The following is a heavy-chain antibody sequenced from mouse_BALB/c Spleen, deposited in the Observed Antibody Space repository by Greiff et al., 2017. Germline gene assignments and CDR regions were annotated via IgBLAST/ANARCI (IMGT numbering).Heavy chain of an antibody. Sequence: VQLVESGAELVRPGASVTLSCKASGYTFTDYEMHWVKQTPVHGLEWIGAIDPETGGTAYNQKFKGKATLTADKSSSTAYMELRSLTSEDSAVYYCTRSGSSSYAMDYWGQGTSVTVSS. J-gene: IGHJ4*01. V-gene: IGHV1-15*01. CDR3: TRSGSSSYAMDY. CDR1: GYTFTDYE. D-gene: IGHD1-1*01. CDR2: IDPETGGT.